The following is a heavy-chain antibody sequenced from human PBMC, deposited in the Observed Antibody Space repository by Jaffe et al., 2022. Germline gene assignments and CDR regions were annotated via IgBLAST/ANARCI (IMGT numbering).Heavy chain of an antibody. CDR3: AKDGCSSSSCAASTPPNWFDP. Sequence: EVQLLESGGGLVQPGGSLRLSCAASGFTFTTYAMTWVRQTPGKGLQWVSTISAGGDKTDYADSVKGRFTISRDNSKNTLYLQMNSLRAEDTAVYYCAKDGCSSSSCAASTPPNWFDPWGQGTLVTVSS. V-gene: IGHV3-23*01. CDR1: GFTFTTYA. D-gene: IGHD2-2*01. J-gene: IGHJ5*02. CDR2: ISAGGDKT.